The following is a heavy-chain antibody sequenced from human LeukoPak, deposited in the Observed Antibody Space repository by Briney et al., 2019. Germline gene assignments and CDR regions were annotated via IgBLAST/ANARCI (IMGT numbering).Heavy chain of an antibody. CDR2: IKEDGTEK. V-gene: IGHV3-7*01. CDR3: ARSPAGDAWPPAYYMDV. CDR1: GFTFSNFA. Sequence: HPGGSLRLSCAASGFTFSNFAMSWVRQAPGKGLEWVANIKEDGTEKYYVGSVKGRFTISRDNAKKSLYLQMNSLRDDDTAVYFCARSPAGDAWPPAYYMDVWGKGTTVTVSS. J-gene: IGHJ6*03. D-gene: IGHD3-10*01.